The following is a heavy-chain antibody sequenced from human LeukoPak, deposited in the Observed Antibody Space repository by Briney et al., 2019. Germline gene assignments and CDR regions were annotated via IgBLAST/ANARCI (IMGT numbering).Heavy chain of an antibody. CDR1: GYTFTSYY. J-gene: IGHJ3*02. CDR3: ARNGAVDWDAEYAFDI. D-gene: IGHD3/OR15-3a*01. V-gene: IGHV1-46*01. CDR2: INPSGGST. Sequence: ASVKVSCKASGYTFTSYYMHWVRQAPGQGLEWMGIINPSGGSTSYAQKFQGRVTMTRDMSTSTVYMELSSLRSEDTAVYYCARNGAVDWDAEYAFDIWGQGTWVTVSS.